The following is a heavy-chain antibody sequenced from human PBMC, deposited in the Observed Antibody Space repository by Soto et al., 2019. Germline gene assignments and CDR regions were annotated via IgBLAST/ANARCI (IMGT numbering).Heavy chain of an antibody. CDR1: GGSFSGYY. CDR2: INDSGSS. J-gene: IGHJ4*02. Sequence: PSETLSLTCAVYGGSFSGYYWSWIRQPPGKGLECIGEINDSGSSNYNPPLKSRVTISVDTSKNQFSMTLSSVTAADTAVYYCARGLKQQLAGQYSFDYWGQGTLVTVSS. D-gene: IGHD6-13*01. V-gene: IGHV4-34*01. CDR3: ARGLKQQLAGQYSFDY.